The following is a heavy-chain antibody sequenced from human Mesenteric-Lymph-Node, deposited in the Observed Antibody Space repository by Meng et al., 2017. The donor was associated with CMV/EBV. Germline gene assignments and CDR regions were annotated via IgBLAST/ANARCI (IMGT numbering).Heavy chain of an antibody. CDR3: ARDWGSSWFLGEGDAFDI. V-gene: IGHV1-69*05. CDR2: IIPIFGTA. CDR1: GGTFSSYA. D-gene: IGHD6-13*01. J-gene: IGHJ3*02. Sequence: SVKVSCKASGGTFSSYAISWVRQAPGQGLEWMGGIIPIFGTANYAQKFQGRVTITTDESTSTAYMELSSLRSEDTAVYYCARDWGSSWFLGEGDAFDIWGQGTMVTVSS.